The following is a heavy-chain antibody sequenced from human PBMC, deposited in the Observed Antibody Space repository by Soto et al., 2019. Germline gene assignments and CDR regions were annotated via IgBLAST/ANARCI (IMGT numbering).Heavy chain of an antibody. J-gene: IGHJ6*02. CDR1: GYSFTSYW. D-gene: IGHD2-15*01. V-gene: IGHV5-10-1*01. CDR2: IDPSDSYT. CDR3: ARSTYCSGGSCPGGMDV. Sequence: PGESLKISCKGSGYSFTSYWISWVRQMPGKGLEWMGRIDPSDSYTNYSPSFQGHVTISADKSISTAYLQWSSLKASDTAMYYCARSTYCSGGSCPGGMDVWGQGTTFTVP.